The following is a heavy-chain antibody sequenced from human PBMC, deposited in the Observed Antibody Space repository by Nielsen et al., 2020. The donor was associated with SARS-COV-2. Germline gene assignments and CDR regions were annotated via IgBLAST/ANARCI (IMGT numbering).Heavy chain of an antibody. CDR2: IWYDGSNK. D-gene: IGHD4-17*01. Sequence: GESLKISCAASGFTFSNYGMHWVRQAPGKGLEWVAVIWYDGSNKYYADSVKGRFTISRDNSKNTLYLQMNSLRAEDTAVYYCARGYYGDYAVDVWGKGTTVTVSS. V-gene: IGHV3-33*08. CDR3: ARGYYGDYAVDV. CDR1: GFTFSNYG. J-gene: IGHJ6*04.